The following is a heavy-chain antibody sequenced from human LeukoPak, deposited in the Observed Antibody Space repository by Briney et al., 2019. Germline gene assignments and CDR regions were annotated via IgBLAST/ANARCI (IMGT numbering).Heavy chain of an antibody. J-gene: IGHJ6*02. CDR3: ARPMTVKDYYYYYGMDV. D-gene: IGHD2-21*02. Sequence: PGGSLRLSCAASGFTFSSYAMSWVRQAPGKGLEWVSGISGSGDNTYYADSVKGRFTISRDNSKNTLYLQMNSLRAEDTAVYYCARPMTVKDYYYYYGMDVWGQGTTVTVSS. CDR2: ISGSGDNT. CDR1: GFTFSSYA. V-gene: IGHV3-23*01.